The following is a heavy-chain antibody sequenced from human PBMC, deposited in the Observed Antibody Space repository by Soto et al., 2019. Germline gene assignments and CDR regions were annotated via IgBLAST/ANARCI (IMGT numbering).Heavy chain of an antibody. CDR1: RYTFTSYG. D-gene: IGHD6-13*01. CDR2: ISAYNGNT. Sequence: SGKVSFKASRYTFTSYGISWVRQAPGQGLEWMGWISAYNGNTNYAQKLQGRVTMTTDTSTSTAYMELRSLRSDDTAVYYCARGIAAADLDYWGQGTLVTVSS. J-gene: IGHJ4*02. V-gene: IGHV1-18*04. CDR3: ARGIAAADLDY.